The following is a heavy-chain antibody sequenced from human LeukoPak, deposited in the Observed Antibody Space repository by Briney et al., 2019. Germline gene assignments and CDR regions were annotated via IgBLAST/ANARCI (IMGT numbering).Heavy chain of an antibody. CDR1: GFTFSSYG. J-gene: IGHJ3*02. CDR2: IWYDGTNT. D-gene: IGHD2-15*01. CDR3: ARDFCSGGSCYPDAFDI. V-gene: IGHV3-33*01. Sequence: PGRSLRLSCAASGFTFSSYGMHWVRQAPGKGLEWVAVIWYDGTNTYYADSVKGRFTISRDNSKNTLYLQMNGLRAEDTAVYYCARDFCSGGSCYPDAFDIWGQGTMVTVSS.